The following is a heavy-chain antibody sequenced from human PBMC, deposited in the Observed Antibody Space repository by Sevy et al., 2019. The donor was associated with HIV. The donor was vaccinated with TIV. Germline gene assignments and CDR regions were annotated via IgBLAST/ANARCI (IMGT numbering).Heavy chain of an antibody. CDR2: IYYNGHI. Sequence: SETLSLTCTVSGDFITSLYWNWIRQPPGKGLEWIANIYYNGHINYNPSLKSRVTLSLDTSKNQFSLRLSSVTAADTAMYYCAGENAWGRGYSWGQGTLVTVSS. CDR1: GDFITSLY. V-gene: IGHV4-59*08. D-gene: IGHD1-26*01. J-gene: IGHJ4*02. CDR3: AGENAWGRGYS.